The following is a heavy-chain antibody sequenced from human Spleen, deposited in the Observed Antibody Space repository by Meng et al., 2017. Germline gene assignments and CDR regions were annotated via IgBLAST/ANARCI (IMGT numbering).Heavy chain of an antibody. CDR3: ARDEDISAAGKLFGDY. CDR2: INPKSGDT. Sequence: VRVGGEGQEPGALVKASCKASGYTFPDYWLHWVRRAPGQGLEWMGRINPKSGDTHYAQRFQGRVTMTGDTSISTAYMELSGLRSDDTAMYYCARDEDISAAGKLFGDYWGQGTLVTVSS. D-gene: IGHD6-13*01. J-gene: IGHJ4*02. V-gene: IGHV1-2*06. CDR1: GYTFPDYW.